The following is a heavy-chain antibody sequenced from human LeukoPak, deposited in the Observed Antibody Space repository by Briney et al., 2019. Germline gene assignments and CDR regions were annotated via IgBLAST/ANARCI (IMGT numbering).Heavy chain of an antibody. CDR2: FSGDGSGRT. CDR3: AKRYCSGATCYPRFFDY. V-gene: IGHV3-23*01. J-gene: IGHJ4*02. Sequence: GGSLRLSCAASGFAFSTYAMSWLRQAPGKGLEWVSSFSGDGSGRTFYADSVRGRFTVSRDNSMNTLFLQMNSLRAEDSAVYYCAKRYCSGATCYPRFFDYWGQGTLVTVSS. D-gene: IGHD2-15*01. CDR1: GFAFSTYA.